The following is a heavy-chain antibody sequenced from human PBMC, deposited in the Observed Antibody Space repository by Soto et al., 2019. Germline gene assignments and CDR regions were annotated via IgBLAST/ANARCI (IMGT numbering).Heavy chain of an antibody. J-gene: IGHJ1*01. V-gene: IGHV3-30*19. Sequence: QVQLVESGGGVVQPGASLRVSCVGSGFTFRSYVIHWVRQAPGKGLEWVALTSYDGSDKYYGDSVRGRFTISRDNSRNKVDLQMDSLRLEDTALYDCARWGTTGGLDVWGQGTLVYVSS. CDR2: TSYDGSDK. CDR1: GFTFRSYV. CDR3: ARWGTTGGLDV. D-gene: IGHD3-16*01.